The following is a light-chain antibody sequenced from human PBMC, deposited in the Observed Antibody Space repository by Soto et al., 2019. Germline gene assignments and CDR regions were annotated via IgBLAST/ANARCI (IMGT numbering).Light chain of an antibody. V-gene: IGLV2-14*01. CDR2: HVS. J-gene: IGLJ1*01. Sequence: QSVSVSGSPGQSITISCTGTSSDVGGYNYVSWYQQYPGKAPKLMIYHVSNRPSGVSNRFSGSKSGNSASLTISGLQAEDEADYYCSSYTSTSTYVFGTGTKLTVL. CDR1: SSDVGGYNY. CDR3: SSYTSTSTYV.